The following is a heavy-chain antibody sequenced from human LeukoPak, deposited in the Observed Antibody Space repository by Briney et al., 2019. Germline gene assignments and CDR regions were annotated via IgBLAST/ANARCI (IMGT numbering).Heavy chain of an antibody. CDR1: GYTFTKYG. CDR3: VIDRSYSSGWYPRGYFDY. J-gene: IGHJ4*02. CDR2: ISAYNGNT. V-gene: IGHV1-18*01. Sequence: ASVKVSCKASGYTFTKYGFSWVRQAPGQGLEWMGWISAYNGNTKYAEKFQGRVTMTTDTSTSTADTELRRLRSDDTAVYYCVIDRSYSSGWYPRGYFDYWGQGTLVTVSS. D-gene: IGHD6-19*01.